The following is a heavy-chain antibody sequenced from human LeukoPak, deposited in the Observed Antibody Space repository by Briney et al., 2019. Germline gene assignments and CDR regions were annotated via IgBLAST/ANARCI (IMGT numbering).Heavy chain of an antibody. J-gene: IGHJ4*02. CDR2: IYYSGST. CDR1: GGSISSGGYY. D-gene: IGHD3-10*01. V-gene: IGHV4-31*03. CDR3: ARDLGPTLLWFGEFWL. Sequence: SQTLSLTCTVSGGSISSGGYYWSWIRQHPGKGLEWTGYIYYSGSTYYNPSLKSRVTISVGTPKNQFSLKLSSVTAADTAVYYCARDLGPTLLWFGEFWLWGQGTLVTVSS.